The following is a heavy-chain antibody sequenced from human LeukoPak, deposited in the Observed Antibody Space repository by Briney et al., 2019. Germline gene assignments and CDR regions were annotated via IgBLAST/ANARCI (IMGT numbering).Heavy chain of an antibody. CDR2: INQDGSGE. CDR1: GFTFSRYW. CDR3: LTTYSGHWYNEGNY. V-gene: IGHV3-7*01. D-gene: IGHD6-19*01. Sequence: GGSLRLSCVASGFTFSRYWMSWVRQAPGKGLEWVAKINQDGSGEYYLDSVKGRFTISRDNAKNSLYLQMNSLRADDTAVYFCLTTYSGHWYNEGNYWGQGTLVTVSS. J-gene: IGHJ4*02.